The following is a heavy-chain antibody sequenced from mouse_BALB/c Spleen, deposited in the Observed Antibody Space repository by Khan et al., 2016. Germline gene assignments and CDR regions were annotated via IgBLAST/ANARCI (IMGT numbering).Heavy chain of an antibody. J-gene: IGHJ3*01. CDR3: ASWYVAWVAD. Sequence: EVQLQESGPDLVKPSQSLSLTCTVTGYSITSGYSWHWIRQFPGNKLEWMGYIHYSGSTNYNPSLKSRISITRDTSKNQFFLQLNSVTTEDTATCNCASWYVAWVADWGQGTLVTVSA. V-gene: IGHV3-1*02. CDR2: IHYSGST. D-gene: IGHD2-14*01. CDR1: GYSITSGYS.